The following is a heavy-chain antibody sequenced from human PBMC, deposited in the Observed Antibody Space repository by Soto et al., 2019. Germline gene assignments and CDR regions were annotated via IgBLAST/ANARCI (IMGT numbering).Heavy chain of an antibody. CDR2: IITIFGTS. Sequence: SVKVSCKASGGTFSSHSINWVRQAPGQGLEWMGGIITIFGTSNYAQKFQGRVTMTRDMSFSKAYMELSRLGSDDTAVYYCARENWNYDCDYWGQGTLVTVSS. V-gene: IGHV1-69*05. CDR1: GGTFSSHS. D-gene: IGHD1-7*01. CDR3: ARENWNYDCDY. J-gene: IGHJ4*02.